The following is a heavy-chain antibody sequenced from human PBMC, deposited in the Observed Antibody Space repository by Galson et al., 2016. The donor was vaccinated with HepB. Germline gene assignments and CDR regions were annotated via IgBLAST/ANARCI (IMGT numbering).Heavy chain of an antibody. Sequence: SLRLSCAASGFTFSNAWMSWVRQAPGKGLEWVGRIRSKIYGETTDYAALVKGRFTIFRVESKKTLYLQMTSLTSDDTAVYYCTNQVVWVLVGAPGYWGQGTLVAVSS. J-gene: IGHJ4*02. V-gene: IGHV3-15*01. D-gene: IGHD2-15*01. CDR2: IRSKIYGETT. CDR3: TNQVVWVLVGAPGY. CDR1: GFTFSNAW.